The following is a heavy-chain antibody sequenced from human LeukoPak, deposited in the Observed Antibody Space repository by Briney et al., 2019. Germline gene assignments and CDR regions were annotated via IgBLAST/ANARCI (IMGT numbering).Heavy chain of an antibody. CDR2: ISTNGGST. D-gene: IGHD1-1*01. V-gene: IGHV3-64D*06. CDR3: VKGGRTTGTTVFDY. CDR1: GFTFSTYA. J-gene: IGHJ4*01. Sequence: GGSLRLSCSASGFTFSTYAMHWVRQAAGKGLEYVSSISTNGGSTYYADSVKGRFTISRDNSRNTLDLQMNSLRAEDTAVYYCVKGGRTTGTTVFDYWGHGTLVTVSS.